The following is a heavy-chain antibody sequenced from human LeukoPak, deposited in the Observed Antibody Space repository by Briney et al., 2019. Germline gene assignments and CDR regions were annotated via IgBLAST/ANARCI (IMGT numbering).Heavy chain of an antibody. V-gene: IGHV4-34*01. CDR1: GGSFSGYY. CDR3: ARGQEYSSSWYGGYYYSGMDV. D-gene: IGHD6-13*01. CDR2: INHSGST. Sequence: KTSETLSLTCAVYGGSFSGYYWSWIRQPPGKGLEWIGEINHSGSTNYNPSLKSRVTISVDTSKNPFSLKLSSVTAADTAVYYCARGQEYSSSWYGGYYYSGMDVWCQGTTVTVSS. J-gene: IGHJ6*02.